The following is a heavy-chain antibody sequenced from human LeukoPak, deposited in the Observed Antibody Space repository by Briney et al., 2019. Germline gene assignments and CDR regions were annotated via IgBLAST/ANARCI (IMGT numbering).Heavy chain of an antibody. CDR3: ARDIVVVPAADTPYMDV. Sequence: PGGSLRLSCAASGFTFSSYSMNWVRQAPGKGLEWVSSISSSSSYIYYADSVKGRFTISRDNAKNSLYLQMNSLRAEDTAVYYCARDIVVVPAADTPYMDVWGKGTTVIVSS. V-gene: IGHV3-21*01. J-gene: IGHJ6*03. CDR2: ISSSSSYI. CDR1: GFTFSSYS. D-gene: IGHD2-2*01.